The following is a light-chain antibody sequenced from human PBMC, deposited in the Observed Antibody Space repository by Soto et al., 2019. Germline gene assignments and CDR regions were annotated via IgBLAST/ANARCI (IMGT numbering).Light chain of an antibody. J-gene: IGKJ1*01. CDR2: AAS. Sequence: DIQMTQSPSSLPASVGDRVTITCWASQNIATYLNWYQQKPGKAPKLLIYAASSLHGGVPSRFRGSGSGTDFTLSISSLQPEDFATYYCQQTYSTPQTFGYTNTQTFGQGTKIEIK. CDR3: QQTYSTPQTFGYTNTQT. V-gene: IGKV1-39*01. CDR1: QNIATY.